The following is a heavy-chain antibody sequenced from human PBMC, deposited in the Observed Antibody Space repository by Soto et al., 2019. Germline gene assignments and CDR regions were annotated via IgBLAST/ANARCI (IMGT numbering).Heavy chain of an antibody. CDR1: GGSISSSSYY. J-gene: IGHJ3*02. CDR2: IYYSGST. Sequence: QLQLQESGPGLVKPSETLSLTCTVSGGSISSSSYYWGWIRQPPGKGLEWIGSIYYSGSTYYNPSLKSRVTIPVDTSKNHFSLQLGSVAAADTALYYLARQYGYSCGWSWIEAFDILGQGTMVTRSS. V-gene: IGHV4-39*01. D-gene: IGHD6-19*01. CDR3: ARQYGYSCGWSWIEAFDI.